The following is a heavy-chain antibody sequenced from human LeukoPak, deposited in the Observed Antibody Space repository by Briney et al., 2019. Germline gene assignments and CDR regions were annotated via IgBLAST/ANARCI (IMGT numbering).Heavy chain of an antibody. V-gene: IGHV3-23*01. CDR2: IRGST. J-gene: IGHJ3*02. CDR1: GFTFNNYA. CDR3: AKDLGLAYYESYFDI. Sequence: PGGSLRLSCAASGFTFNNYAVSCVRQAPGKGLEWVSLIRGSTYYADSVKGRFTISRDNSKNTLYLQMNSLRAEDTAVYFCAKDLGLAYYESYFDIWGQGTMVTVSS. D-gene: IGHD3-22*01.